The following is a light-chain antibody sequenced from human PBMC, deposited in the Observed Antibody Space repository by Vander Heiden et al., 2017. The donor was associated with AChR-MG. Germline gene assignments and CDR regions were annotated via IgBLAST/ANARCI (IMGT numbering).Light chain of an antibody. CDR2: LPS. J-gene: IGKJ4*01. CDR3: RKEAYAPLT. CDR1: QGIANY. Sequence: DIQLTQSPSSLSPSVGDRVTINCRASQGIANYLAWSQQKPGKAPKLLISLPSTLLPGVPSRFSASDSGTHFPLTINNLQPEDVATYYCRKEAYAPLTFGGGTKLEI. V-gene: IGKV1-27*01.